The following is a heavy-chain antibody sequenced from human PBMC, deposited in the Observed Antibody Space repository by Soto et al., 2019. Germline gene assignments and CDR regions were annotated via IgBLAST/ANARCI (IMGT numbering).Heavy chain of an antibody. J-gene: IGHJ6*02. D-gene: IGHD6-19*01. CDR2: ISVYSGST. Sequence: QVQLVQSGAEVKKPGASVRVSCEASGYTFTSYGISWVRQAPGQGLEWMGWISVYSGSTNYAQKFQGRVTMTTDSSSRAVDMELRSLRSDDTAVYYCARDSWGLAVPDYHYYAMDVWGQGTTVTVS. CDR1: GYTFTSYG. CDR3: ARDSWGLAVPDYHYYAMDV. V-gene: IGHV1-18*04.